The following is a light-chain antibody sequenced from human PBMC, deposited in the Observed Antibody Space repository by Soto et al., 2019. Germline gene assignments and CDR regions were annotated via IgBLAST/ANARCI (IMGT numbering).Light chain of an antibody. CDR2: WAS. CDR1: QSVLYSSNNKNY. J-gene: IGKJ3*01. CDR3: QQYYNIPFT. Sequence: DIVMTQSPDSLAVSLGEGATINCKSSQSVLYSSNNKNYLAWYQQKPGQPPKLLIYWASTRESGVPDRFSGSGSGTDFTLTISSLQAEDVAVYYCQQYYNIPFTFGPGTKVDIK. V-gene: IGKV4-1*01.